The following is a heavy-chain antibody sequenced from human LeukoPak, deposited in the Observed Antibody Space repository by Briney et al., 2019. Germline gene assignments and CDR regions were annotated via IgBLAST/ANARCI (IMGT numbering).Heavy chain of an antibody. CDR1: GLTFRNYA. Sequence: GGSLRLSCAASGLTFRNYAMHWVRQAPGKGLEWVTVISHDGGNDYYSDSVKGRFTISRDNSKNTEDLQMTGLRTDDTAVYYCVGSPTYYNVDVWGKGTTLTVS. J-gene: IGHJ6*03. CDR3: VGSPTYYNVDV. V-gene: IGHV3-30*04. D-gene: IGHD3-10*01. CDR2: ISHDGGND.